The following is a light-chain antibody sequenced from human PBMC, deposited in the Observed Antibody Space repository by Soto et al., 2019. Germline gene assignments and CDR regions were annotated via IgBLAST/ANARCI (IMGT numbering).Light chain of an antibody. CDR3: QQYNNSPWT. V-gene: IGKV1-5*03. Sequence: DIQMTQSPSTLSASVGDRVTITCRASQSINSWLAWYQQKPGKAPKLMIYKTSSLESGVPSRFSGSGSGTEFTLTISSLQPDYFATYYCQQYNNSPWTFGQGTNVEIK. CDR2: KTS. CDR1: QSINSW. J-gene: IGKJ1*01.